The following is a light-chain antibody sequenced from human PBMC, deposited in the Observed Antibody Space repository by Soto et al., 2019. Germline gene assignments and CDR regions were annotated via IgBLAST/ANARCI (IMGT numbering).Light chain of an antibody. Sequence: QSALTQPRSVSGSPGQSVTISCTGSSSDVGGYSHVSWFQQHPGKAPKLMIYEVNKRPSGVPDRFSGSKSGNTASLTVSGLQTEDEADYFCTSYEGTSKLVFGGGTQLTVL. CDR3: TSYEGTSKLV. CDR2: EVN. V-gene: IGLV2-8*01. J-gene: IGLJ7*01. CDR1: SSDVGGYSH.